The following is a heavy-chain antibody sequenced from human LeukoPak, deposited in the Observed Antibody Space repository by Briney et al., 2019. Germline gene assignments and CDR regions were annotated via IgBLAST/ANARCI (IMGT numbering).Heavy chain of an antibody. D-gene: IGHD2-15*01. CDR2: ISSSDSTI. J-gene: IGHJ4*02. Sequence: GGSLRLFCAASGFTFSSYEMHWVRQAPGKGLEWVSYISSSDSTIYYADSVKGRFTISRDNAKHSLYLQMNSLRAGDSAVYYCARDSGGSSPFDYWGQGTLVTVSS. CDR3: ARDSGGSSPFDY. V-gene: IGHV3-48*03. CDR1: GFTFSSYE.